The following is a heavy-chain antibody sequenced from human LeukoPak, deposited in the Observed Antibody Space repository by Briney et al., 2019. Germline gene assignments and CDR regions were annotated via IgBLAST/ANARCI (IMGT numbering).Heavy chain of an antibody. Sequence: GSLILSCAASGFTFSSYSMNWVRQAPGKGLEWVSYISSHSSTIYYADSVKGRFTISRDNARNSLFLQMSSLRAEDTAVYYCVRGGYSSFDYWGQGTLVTVSS. J-gene: IGHJ4*02. CDR1: GFTFSSYS. V-gene: IGHV3-48*01. D-gene: IGHD3-10*01. CDR2: ISSHSSTI. CDR3: VRGGYSSFDY.